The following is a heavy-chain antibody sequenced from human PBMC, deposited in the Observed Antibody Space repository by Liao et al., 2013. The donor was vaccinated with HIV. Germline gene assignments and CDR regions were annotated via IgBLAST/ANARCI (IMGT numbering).Heavy chain of an antibody. V-gene: IGHV4-34*01. CDR2: INHSGST. J-gene: IGHJ4*02. CDR3: ARGGHPFDY. Sequence: QVQLQESGPGLVKPSETLSLTCTVSGGSISSYYWSWIRQPPGKGLEWIGEINHSGSTNYNPSLKSRVTISVDTSKNQFSLKLSSVTAADTAVYYCARGGHPFDYWGQGTLVTVSS. CDR1: GGSISSYY.